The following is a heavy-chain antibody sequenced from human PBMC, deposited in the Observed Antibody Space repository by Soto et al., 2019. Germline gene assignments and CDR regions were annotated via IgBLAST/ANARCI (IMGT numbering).Heavy chain of an antibody. CDR1: GYTFTSYA. D-gene: IGHD2-15*01. V-gene: IGHV1-3*01. Sequence: ASVKVSCKASGYTFTSYAMHWVRQAPGQMLEWMGLINAGNGNTKYSQKFQGRVTITRDTSASTAYMELSSLRSEDTAVYYCARGPILPLPSDYYGMDVWGQGTTVTVSS. CDR3: ARGPILPLPSDYYGMDV. J-gene: IGHJ6*02. CDR2: INAGNGNT.